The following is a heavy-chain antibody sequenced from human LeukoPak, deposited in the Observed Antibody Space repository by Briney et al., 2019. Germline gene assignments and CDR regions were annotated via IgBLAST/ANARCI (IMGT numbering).Heavy chain of an antibody. CDR1: GGSISSYY. J-gene: IGHJ5*02. D-gene: IGHD2-2*01. V-gene: IGHV4-4*09. CDR3: ARDARGTYCSSTSCYSDNWFDP. CDR2: IYTSGST. Sequence: SETLSLTCTVSGGSISSYYWSWIRQPPGKGLEWIGYIYTSGSTNYNPSLKSRGTISVDTSKNQFSLKLSSVTAADTAVYYCARDARGTYCSSTSCYSDNWFDPWGQGTLVTVSS.